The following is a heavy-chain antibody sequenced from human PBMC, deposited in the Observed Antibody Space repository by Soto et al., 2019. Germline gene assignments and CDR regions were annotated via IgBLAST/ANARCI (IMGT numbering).Heavy chain of an antibody. V-gene: IGHV1-69*01. Sequence: QVQLVQSGAEVKKPGSSVKVSCKASGGTFSSYAITWVRQAPGQGLEWMGGIIRICGTANYAQKFQGRVKSTAEESTITAYMELSSLRSEDTAVYYGARKPFDSPGEFWFDPLGQGTLVTVSS. J-gene: IGHJ5*02. CDR3: ARKPFDSPGEFWFDP. CDR1: GGTFSSYA. D-gene: IGHD3-10*01. CDR2: IIRICGTA.